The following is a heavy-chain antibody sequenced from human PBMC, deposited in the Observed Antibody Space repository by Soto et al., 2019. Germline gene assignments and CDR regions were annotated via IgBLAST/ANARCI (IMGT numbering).Heavy chain of an antibody. CDR3: ASSVYYSDSSGYFPDAFDI. V-gene: IGHV4-31*03. J-gene: IGHJ3*02. Sequence: SETLSLTCTVSGGSISSGGYYWSWIRQHPGKGLEWIGYIYYSGSTYYNPSLKSRVTISVDTSKNQFSLKLSSVTAADTAVYYCASSVYYSDSSGYFPDAFDIWGQGTMVTVSS. D-gene: IGHD3-22*01. CDR1: GGSISSGGYY. CDR2: IYYSGST.